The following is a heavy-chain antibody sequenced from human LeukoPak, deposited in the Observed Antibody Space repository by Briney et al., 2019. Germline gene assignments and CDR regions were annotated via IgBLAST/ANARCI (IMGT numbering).Heavy chain of an antibody. J-gene: IGHJ4*02. CDR1: GGTFSSYA. CDR3: ARSAHTAMVGGNFDY. V-gene: IGHV1-69*04. Sequence: GASVKVSCKASGGTFSSYAISWVRQAPGQGLEWMGRIIPILGIANYAQEFQGRVTITADKSTSTAYMELSSLRSEDTAVYYCARSAHTAMVGGNFDYWGQGTLVTVSS. D-gene: IGHD5-18*01. CDR2: IIPILGIA.